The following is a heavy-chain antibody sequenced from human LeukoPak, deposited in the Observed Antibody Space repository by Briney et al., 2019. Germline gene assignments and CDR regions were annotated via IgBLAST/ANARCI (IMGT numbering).Heavy chain of an antibody. D-gene: IGHD3-16*01. CDR2: IYYSGSA. J-gene: IGHJ6*03. Sequence: SETLSLTCTVSGGSISSTIDYWGWIRQPPGKGLEWIGTIYYSGSAYYNPSLKSRVTISVDTSKNQFSLKLSSVTAADTAVYYCARAKGLVYYYYYTDVWGKGTTVTVSS. CDR3: ARAKGLVYYYYYTDV. CDR1: GGSISSTIDY. V-gene: IGHV4-39*01.